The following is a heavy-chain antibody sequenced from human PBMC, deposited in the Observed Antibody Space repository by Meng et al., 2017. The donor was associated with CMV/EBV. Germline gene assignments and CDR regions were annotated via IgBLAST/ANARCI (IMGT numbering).Heavy chain of an antibody. Sequence: GGSLRLSFAASGFTFSSYSMNWVRQAPGKGLEWVSSISSSSNYIYYADSVKGRFTISRDNAKNSLYLQMNSLRAEDTAVYYCGFSSWYKGPSGYWGQGTLVTVSS. CDR2: ISSSSNYI. CDR3: GFSSWYKGPSGY. V-gene: IGHV3-21*01. CDR1: GFTFSSYS. D-gene: IGHD6-13*01. J-gene: IGHJ4*02.